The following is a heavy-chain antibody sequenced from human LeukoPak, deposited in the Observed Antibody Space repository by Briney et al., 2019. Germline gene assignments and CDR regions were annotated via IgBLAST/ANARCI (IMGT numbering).Heavy chain of an antibody. V-gene: IGHV1-46*01. Sequence: ASVKVSCKASGYTFTSYYMHWVRQAPGQGLEWMGIINPSGGSTSYAQKFQGRVTMTRDMSTSTVYLELSSLRSEDTAVYYCARDHLLTTEFLDPWGQGTLVTVSS. J-gene: IGHJ5*02. CDR3: ARDHLLTTEFLDP. CDR2: INPSGGST. D-gene: IGHD1/OR15-1a*01. CDR1: GYTFTSYY.